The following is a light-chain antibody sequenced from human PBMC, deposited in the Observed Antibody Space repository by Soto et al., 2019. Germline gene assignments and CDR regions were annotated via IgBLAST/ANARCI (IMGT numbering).Light chain of an antibody. CDR1: QSVSSSY. J-gene: IGKJ4*01. CDR2: GAS. CDR3: QQYGVSQGP. Sequence: ETVGTQKPASVSWTAGVRVSVSGRALQSVSSSYLAWYQQNPGQAPRLLIYGASSRATGIPDRFSGSGSGTDFTLTISGLQPEDFAVYYCQQYGVSQGPFGGGTKVDIK. V-gene: IGKV3-20*01.